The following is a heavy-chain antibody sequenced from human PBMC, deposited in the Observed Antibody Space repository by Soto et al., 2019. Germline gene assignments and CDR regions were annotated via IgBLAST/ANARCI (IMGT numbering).Heavy chain of an antibody. V-gene: IGHV3-30*18. CDR2: ISYDGSNK. CDR3: VKEVSLEDDYDLYGFYI. J-gene: IGHJ3*02. Sequence: QVQLVESGGGVVQPGRSLRLSCAASGFTFSSYGMHWVRQAPGKGLEWVAVISYDGSNKYYADSVKGRFTISGENSKNTLYRDINSRRVEDTAVYYCVKEVSLEDDYDLYGFYIWGQGTTVTDSS. D-gene: IGHD3-16*01. CDR1: GFTFSSYG.